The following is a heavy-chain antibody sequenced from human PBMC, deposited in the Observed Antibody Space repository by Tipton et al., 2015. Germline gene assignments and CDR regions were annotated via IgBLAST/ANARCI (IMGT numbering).Heavy chain of an antibody. V-gene: IGHV5-51*01. Sequence: VQLVQSGAEVKKPGESLKISCKGSGYSFTSYWIGWVRQMPGKGLEWMGIIYPDDSDTRYSPSFQGQVTISADKSINTAYLQWTSLKASDTAMYYCARSVSPAVITFDYWGRGTLVTVSS. CDR1: GYSFTSYW. J-gene: IGHJ4*02. D-gene: IGHD2-2*01. CDR3: ARSVSPAVITFDY. CDR2: IYPDDSDT.